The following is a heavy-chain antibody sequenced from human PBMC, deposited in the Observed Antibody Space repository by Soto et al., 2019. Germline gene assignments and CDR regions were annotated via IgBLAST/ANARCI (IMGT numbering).Heavy chain of an antibody. CDR3: ARWPQLKPRFDY. D-gene: IGHD1-1*01. J-gene: IGHJ4*02. V-gene: IGHV4-31*03. CDR1: GGSISSGDYY. CDR2: IYYSGST. Sequence: QVQLQESGPGLVKPSQTLSLTCTVSGGSISSGDYYWSWIRQHPGKGLEWIGYIYYSGSTYYNPSLKSRVTISVDSSENQFSLKLSSVSAADTAVYYCARWPQLKPRFDYWGQGTLVTVSS.